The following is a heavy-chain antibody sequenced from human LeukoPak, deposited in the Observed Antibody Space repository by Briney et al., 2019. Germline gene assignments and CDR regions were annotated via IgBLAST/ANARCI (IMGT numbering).Heavy chain of an antibody. CDR3: AKPLYAVRGKNFFDY. Sequence: ASVKVSCKASGYTFTSYGISWVRQAPGQGLEWMGWISAYNGNTNYAQKLQGRVTMTTDTSTSTAYMELRSLRVEDTAVYFCAKPLYAVRGKNFFDYWGQGTLVIVSS. CDR2: ISAYNGNT. V-gene: IGHV1-18*01. CDR1: GYTFTSYG. J-gene: IGHJ4*02. D-gene: IGHD3-16*01.